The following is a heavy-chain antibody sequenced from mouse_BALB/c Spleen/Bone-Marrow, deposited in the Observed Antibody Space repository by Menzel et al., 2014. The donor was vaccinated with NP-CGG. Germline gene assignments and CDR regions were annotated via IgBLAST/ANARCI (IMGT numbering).Heavy chain of an antibody. J-gene: IGHJ2*01. Sequence: VQGVESRGGLVQPGGSLRLSCATSRFTFTDYYMNCVRQPPGKALEWLGFIRNKANGYTTEYSASVKGRFTVSRDNSQTIPYLQMNTLRAEDSATYYCARDQGRDLFDYLGQGTTLTVSS. CDR3: ARDQGRDLFDY. CDR2: IRNKANGYTT. V-gene: IGHV7-3*02. CDR1: RFTFTDYY. D-gene: IGHD2-4*01.